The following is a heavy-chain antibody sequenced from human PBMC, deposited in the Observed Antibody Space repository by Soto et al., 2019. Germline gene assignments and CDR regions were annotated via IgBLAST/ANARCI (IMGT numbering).Heavy chain of an antibody. J-gene: IGHJ4*02. Sequence: QVQLVQSGAEVKKPGASVKVSCKASGYTFTSYGISWVRQAPGQGLEWMGWISAYNGNTNYAQKLQGRVTMTTDTSTSTAYMELRSLRSDDTAVYYSARDQEVGVDSGDLTLFDYWGQGTLVTVSS. CDR1: GYTFTSYG. V-gene: IGHV1-18*01. CDR2: ISAYNGNT. D-gene: IGHD4-17*01. CDR3: ARDQEVGVDSGDLTLFDY.